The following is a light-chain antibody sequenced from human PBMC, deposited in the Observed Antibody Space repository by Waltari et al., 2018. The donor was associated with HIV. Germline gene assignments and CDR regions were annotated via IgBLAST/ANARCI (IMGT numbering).Light chain of an antibody. V-gene: IGKV1-12*01. CDR1: QDIRNW. J-gene: IGKJ3*01. CDR3: QQANSFPFT. CDR2: AAS. Sequence: DIQMTPSPSSLSASIGDSATITCRASQDIRNWLAWYQQKPGKAPKLLIYAASNLQSGVPSRFSGSGSGTQFFLTISSLQPEDFATYFCQQANSFPFTFGPGTSVDL.